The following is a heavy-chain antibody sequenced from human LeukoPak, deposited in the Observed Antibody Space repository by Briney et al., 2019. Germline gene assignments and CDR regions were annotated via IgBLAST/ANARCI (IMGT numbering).Heavy chain of an antibody. J-gene: IGHJ4*02. D-gene: IGHD5-24*01. Sequence: PGGSLRLSCAASGFTFSSYAMSWVRQAPGKGLEWVSAISGSGGSTYYADSAKGRFTISRDNSKNTLYLQMNSLRAEDTAVYYCAKSVEMATTPFDYWGQGTLVTVSS. CDR2: ISGSGGST. V-gene: IGHV3-23*01. CDR1: GFTFSSYA. CDR3: AKSVEMATTPFDY.